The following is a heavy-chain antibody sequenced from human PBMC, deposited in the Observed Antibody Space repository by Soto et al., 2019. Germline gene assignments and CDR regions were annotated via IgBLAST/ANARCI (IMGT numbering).Heavy chain of an antibody. V-gene: IGHV3-30*18. D-gene: IGHD4-17*01. J-gene: IGHJ4*02. CDR2: ISYDGSNK. CDR3: AKDPTVAPGY. Sequence: QVQLVESGGGVVQPGRSLRLSCAASGFTFSSYGMHWVRQAPGKGLEWVAVISYDGSNKYYADSVKGRFTISRDNSKNTLYLQMNSLRAEDTTVYYCAKDPTVAPGYWGQGTLVTVSS. CDR1: GFTFSSYG.